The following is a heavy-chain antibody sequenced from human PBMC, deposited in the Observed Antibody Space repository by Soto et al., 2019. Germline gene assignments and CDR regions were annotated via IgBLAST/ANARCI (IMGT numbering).Heavy chain of an antibody. CDR3: AKGYYSGSYYASIDY. D-gene: IGHD1-26*01. CDR1: GFTFSNYA. Sequence: GSLRLSCAASGFTFSNYAMTWVRQAPGKGLEWVSVISGSGGTTYYSDSVKGRFTISRDNSKNTLYLQMNSLRAEDTAVYYCAKGYYSGSYYASIDYWGQGTLVTVSS. J-gene: IGHJ4*02. V-gene: IGHV3-23*01. CDR2: ISGSGGTT.